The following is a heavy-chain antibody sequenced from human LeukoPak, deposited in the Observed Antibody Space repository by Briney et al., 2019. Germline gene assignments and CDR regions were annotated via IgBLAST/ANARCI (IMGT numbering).Heavy chain of an antibody. CDR3: ARDSKMGELSFSDY. D-gene: IGHD3-16*02. CDR2: ISYDGSNK. V-gene: IGHV3-30*04. J-gene: IGHJ4*02. Sequence: GGSLRLSCAASGFTFSSYAMHWARQAPGKGLEWVAVISYDGSNKYYANSVKGRFTISRDNSKNTLYLQMNSLRAEDTAVYYCARDSKMGELSFSDYWGQGALVTVSS. CDR1: GFTFSSYA.